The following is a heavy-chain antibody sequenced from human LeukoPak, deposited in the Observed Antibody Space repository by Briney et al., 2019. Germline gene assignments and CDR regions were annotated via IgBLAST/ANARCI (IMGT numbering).Heavy chain of an antibody. V-gene: IGHV3-7*01. Sequence: GGSLRLSCAASGFTFSSYWMSWVRQAPGKGLEWVANIKQDGSEKYYVDSVKGRFTISRDNAKNSLYLQMNSLRAEDTAVYYCAREHGSVSYHMGSFDYWGQGTLVTVSS. CDR3: AREHGSVSYHMGSFDY. CDR1: GFTFSSYW. CDR2: IKQDGSEK. D-gene: IGHD3-10*01. J-gene: IGHJ4*02.